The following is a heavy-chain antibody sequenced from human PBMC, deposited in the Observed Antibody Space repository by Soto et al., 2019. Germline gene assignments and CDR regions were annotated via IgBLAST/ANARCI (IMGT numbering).Heavy chain of an antibody. CDR2: IRSKANSYAT. CDR1: GFTFSGSS. J-gene: IGHJ4*02. Sequence: PGGSLRLSCAASGFTFSGSSMHWVRQASWKGLEWVGRIRSKANSYATAYAASVKGGFTISRDDSKNTAYLQMNSLKTEDTAVYYCTGALVGDTMVDYWGRRTLVAVCS. CDR3: TGALVGDTMVDY. V-gene: IGHV3-73*01. D-gene: IGHD1-26*01.